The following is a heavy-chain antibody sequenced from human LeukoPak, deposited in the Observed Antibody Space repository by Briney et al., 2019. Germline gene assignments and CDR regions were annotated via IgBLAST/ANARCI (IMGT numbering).Heavy chain of an antibody. V-gene: IGHV4-4*07. CDR3: ARGEYQLLYEKDYYYYYMDV. J-gene: IGHJ6*03. CDR1: GGSISSYY. D-gene: IGHD2-2*02. CDR2: IYTSGST. Sequence: SETLSLTCTVSGGSISSYYWSWIRQPAGKGLEWIGRIYTSGSTNYNPSLKSRVTISVDTSKNQFSLKLSSVTAADTAVYYCARGEYQLLYEKDYYYYYMDVWGKGTTVTVSS.